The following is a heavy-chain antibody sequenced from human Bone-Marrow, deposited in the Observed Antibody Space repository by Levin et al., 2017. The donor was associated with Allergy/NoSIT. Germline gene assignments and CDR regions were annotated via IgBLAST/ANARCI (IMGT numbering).Heavy chain of an antibody. CDR1: GGTFSSYA. V-gene: IGHV1-69*13. CDR3: ATAQTLPDDYGDYGAGGYFDY. D-gene: IGHD4-17*01. CDR2: IIPIFGTA. J-gene: IGHJ4*02. Sequence: SVKVSCKASGGTFSSYAISWVRQAPGQGLEWMGGIIPIFGTANYAQKFQGRVTITADESTSTAYMELSSLRSEDTAVYYCATAQTLPDDYGDYGAGGYFDYWGQGTLVTVSS.